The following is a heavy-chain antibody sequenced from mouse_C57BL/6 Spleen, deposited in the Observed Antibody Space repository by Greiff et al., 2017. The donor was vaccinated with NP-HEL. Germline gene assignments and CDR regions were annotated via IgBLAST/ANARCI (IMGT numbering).Heavy chain of an antibody. Sequence: VKLQESGAELVKPGASVKISCKASGYAFSSYWMNWVKQRPGKGLEWIGQIYPGDGDTNYNGKFKGKATLTADKSSSTAYMQLRSLTSEDSAVYFGAIWCDGSSYVDYYAMDYWGQGTSVTVSS. J-gene: IGHJ4*01. D-gene: IGHD1-1*01. CDR2: IYPGDGDT. V-gene: IGHV1-80*01. CDR1: GYAFSSYW. CDR3: AIWCDGSSYVDYYAMDY.